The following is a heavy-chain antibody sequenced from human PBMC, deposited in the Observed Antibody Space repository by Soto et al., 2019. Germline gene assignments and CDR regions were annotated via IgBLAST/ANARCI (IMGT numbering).Heavy chain of an antibody. V-gene: IGHV3-23*01. CDR2: ISDDGSRT. J-gene: IGHJ5*01. CDR1: GFSFSTFE. Sequence: PGGSLRLSCAASGFSFSTFEMSWVRQAPGRGLEWVSFISDDGSRTYYADAVKGRFTISRDNSKHTLYLQMNSLTAEDTAVYACVKGGWLDFWGQGTLVTSPQ. CDR3: VKGGWLDF. D-gene: IGHD3-16*01.